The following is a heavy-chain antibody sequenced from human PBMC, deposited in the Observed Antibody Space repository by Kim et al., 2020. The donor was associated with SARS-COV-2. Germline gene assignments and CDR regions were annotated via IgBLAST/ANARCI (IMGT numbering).Heavy chain of an antibody. V-gene: IGHV4-34*01. CDR1: GGSFSGYY. CDR3: ASRRTPKYYDFWSGYPPRSFSRDYYYYYGMDV. Sequence: SETLSLTCAVYGGSFSGYYWSWIRQPPGKGLEWIGEINHSGGTNYNPSLKSRVTISVDTSKNQFSLKLSSVTAADTAVYYCASRRTPKYYDFWSGYPPRSFSRDYYYYYGMDVWGQGTTVTVSS. D-gene: IGHD3-3*01. CDR2: INHSGGT. J-gene: IGHJ6*02.